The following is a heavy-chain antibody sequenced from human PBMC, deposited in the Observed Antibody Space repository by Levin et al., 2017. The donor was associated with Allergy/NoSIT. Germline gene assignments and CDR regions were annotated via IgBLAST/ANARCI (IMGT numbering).Heavy chain of an antibody. J-gene: IGHJ4*02. CDR2: ISYDGSGK. D-gene: IGHD1-26*01. CDR1: GFTFSNYA. V-gene: IGHV3-30-3*01. CDR3: AIQRSPGIVDATMGFDY. Sequence: GESLKISCAASGFTFSNYAMHWVRQAPGKGPEWVAVISYDGSGKYYADSVKGRFTISRDNSKNTLYLQVNSLKPEDTAVYYCAIQRSPGIVDATMGFDYWGQGTLVTVSS.